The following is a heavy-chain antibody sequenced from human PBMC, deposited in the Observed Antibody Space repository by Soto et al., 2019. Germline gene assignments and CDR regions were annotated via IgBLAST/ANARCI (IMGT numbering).Heavy chain of an antibody. V-gene: IGHV3-48*02. CDR2: ISDNSGTV. Sequence: GGSLRLSCAASGFAFKDYHMNWVRRGPGKGLEWVSYISDNSGTVYYGDSVRGRFTTSRDNARNSVFLQMNSLRDDDTAVYYCAREGINGFDWDSWGQGTPVTVSS. D-gene: IGHD5-12*01. J-gene: IGHJ4*02. CDR1: GFAFKDYH. CDR3: AREGINGFDWDS.